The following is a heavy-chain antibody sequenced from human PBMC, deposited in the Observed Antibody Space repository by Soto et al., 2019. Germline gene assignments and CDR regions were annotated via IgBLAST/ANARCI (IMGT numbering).Heavy chain of an antibody. CDR3: ARDGSGSYGRPFNWFDP. D-gene: IGHD3-10*01. V-gene: IGHV4-61*01. CDR1: GASVSGGSYY. J-gene: IGHJ5*02. Sequence: QVQLQESGPGLVRLSEPLSLPCTVLGASVSGGSYYGGWFRRPPGKGLDWFGYIYYSGSTNYNPSLKSRVTISVDTSKNQFSLKLSSVTAADTAVYYCARDGSGSYGRPFNWFDPWGQGTLVTVSS. CDR2: IYYSGST.